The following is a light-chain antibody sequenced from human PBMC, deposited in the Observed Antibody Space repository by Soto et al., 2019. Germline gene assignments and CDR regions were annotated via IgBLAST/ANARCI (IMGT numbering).Light chain of an antibody. CDR1: QGISSY. Sequence: DIQMTQSPSSLSASVGDRVTIACRTSQGISSYLNWYQQKPGEAPKLLIYAASSLQSGVPSRFSGSGSGTEFTLTISSLQPEDFATYYCQQCYTAPLTFVGGTKVEIK. V-gene: IGKV1-39*01. CDR2: AAS. J-gene: IGKJ4*01. CDR3: QQCYTAPLT.